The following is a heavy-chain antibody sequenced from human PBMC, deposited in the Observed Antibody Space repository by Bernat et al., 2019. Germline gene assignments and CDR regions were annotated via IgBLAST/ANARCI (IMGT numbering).Heavy chain of an antibody. CDR1: GASISSGGYY. CDR2: VYYRGSA. Sequence: QVQLQESGPGLVKPSQTLSLTCTVSGASISSGGYYWSWIRQHPGKGLEWFGYVYYRGSAYYNPSLRSRVIISVDTSKNQFSLNLDSVTAADTAVYYCARAGSEGLTTFDYWGQGTLVTVSS. J-gene: IGHJ4*02. V-gene: IGHV4-31*03. D-gene: IGHD3-3*01. CDR3: ARAGSEGLTTFDY.